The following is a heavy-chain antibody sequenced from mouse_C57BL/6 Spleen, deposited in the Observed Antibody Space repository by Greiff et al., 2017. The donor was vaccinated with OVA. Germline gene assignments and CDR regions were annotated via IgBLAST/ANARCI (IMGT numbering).Heavy chain of an antibody. CDR2: INPNYGTT. Sequence: VQLQQSGPELVKPGASVKLSCKASGYSFTDYNMHWVKQSNGKSLEWIGVINPNYGTTSYNQKFKGKATLTVDQSSSTTYMQLNSLTSEDSAVYNSAKWHRKYFDVWGTGTTVTVSS. D-gene: IGHD3-1*01. CDR1: GYSFTDYN. J-gene: IGHJ1*03. CDR3: AKWHRKYFDV. V-gene: IGHV1-39*01.